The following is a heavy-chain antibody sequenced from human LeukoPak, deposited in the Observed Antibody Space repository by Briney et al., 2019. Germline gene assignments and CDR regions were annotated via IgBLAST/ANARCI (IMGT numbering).Heavy chain of an antibody. CDR1: GGSISSYY. CDR3: ARDLGSGYQLLYGYFDY. J-gene: IGHJ4*02. CDR2: IYTSGST. V-gene: IGHV4-4*07. Sequence: SSETLSLTCTVSGGSISSYYWSWIRQPAGKGLEWIGRIYTSGSTNYNPSLKSRVTISVDTSKNQFSLKLSSVTAADTAVYHCARDLGSGYQLLYGYFDYWGQGTLVTVSS. D-gene: IGHD2-2*02.